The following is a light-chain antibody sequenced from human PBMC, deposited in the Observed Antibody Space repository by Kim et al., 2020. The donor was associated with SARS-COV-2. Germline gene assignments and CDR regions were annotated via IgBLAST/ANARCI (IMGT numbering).Light chain of an antibody. J-gene: IGKJ2*03. CDR3: QQTFSTQYS. V-gene: IGKV1-39*01. Sequence: SASVGDRVTISCRTSQSFRILVNWYQSKSGKAPRLLIYASSPLQTGVPSRFSGSGSGTGFTLTINGLQPEDFGSYYCQQTFSTQYSFGQGTKLEI. CDR1: QSFRIL. CDR2: ASS.